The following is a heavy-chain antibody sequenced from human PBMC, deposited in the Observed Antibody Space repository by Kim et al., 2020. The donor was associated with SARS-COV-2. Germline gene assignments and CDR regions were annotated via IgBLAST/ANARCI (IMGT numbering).Heavy chain of an antibody. Sequence: DSVKGRFTISRDNSKNTLYLQMNNVRVEDTAVYYCAKCGDYVWGSTDAFDIWGQGTMVTVSS. J-gene: IGHJ3*02. D-gene: IGHD3-16*01. CDR3: AKCGDYVWGSTDAFDI. V-gene: IGHV3-23*01.